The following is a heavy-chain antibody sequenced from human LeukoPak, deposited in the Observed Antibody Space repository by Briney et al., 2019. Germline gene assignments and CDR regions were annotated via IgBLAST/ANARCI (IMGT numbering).Heavy chain of an antibody. D-gene: IGHD2-15*01. CDR1: GFTFSSYT. CDR3: ARDPTPRYCSGGSCYTHYGIDV. CDR2: ISSSSSYI. Sequence: GGSLRLSCAASGFTFSSYTTNWVRQAPGKGLEWVSSISSSSSYIYYANSVKGRLTISRDNAKNSLYLQMNSLRAEDTAVYYCARDPTPRYCSGGSCYTHYGIDVWGQGTTVTVSS. J-gene: IGHJ6*02. V-gene: IGHV3-21*01.